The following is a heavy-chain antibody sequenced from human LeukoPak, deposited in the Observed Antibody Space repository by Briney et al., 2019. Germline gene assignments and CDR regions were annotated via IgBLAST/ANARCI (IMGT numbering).Heavy chain of an antibody. CDR1: GGSISSGDYY. CDR3: ARVSCSSTSCYTGINEGYYYYYYMDV. V-gene: IGHV4-30-4*08. D-gene: IGHD2-2*02. J-gene: IGHJ6*03. CDR2: ICYSGST. Sequence: SQTLSLTCTVSGGSISSGDYYWRWIRQPPGKGLEWIGYICYSGSTYYNPALKSRVTISVDTSKNQFALKLSSVTAADTAVYYCARVSCSSTSCYTGINEGYYYYYYMDVWGKGTTVTVSS.